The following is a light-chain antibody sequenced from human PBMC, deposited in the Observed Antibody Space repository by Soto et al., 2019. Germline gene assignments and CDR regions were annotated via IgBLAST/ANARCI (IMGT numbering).Light chain of an antibody. CDR3: QQRSSWPPIT. J-gene: IGKJ5*01. CDR2: AAS. Sequence: DLQMTQSPSSLSASVGDRVTITCRASQSISSYLNWYQQKPGKAPKLLIYAASSLQSGVPSRFSGSGSGTDFTLTISSLQPEDFAVYYCQQRSSWPPITFGQGTRLEIK. V-gene: IGKV1-39*01. CDR1: QSISSY.